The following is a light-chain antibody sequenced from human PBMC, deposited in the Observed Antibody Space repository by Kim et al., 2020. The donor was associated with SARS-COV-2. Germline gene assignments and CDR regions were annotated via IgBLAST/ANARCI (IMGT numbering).Light chain of an antibody. CDR3: CSYAGSYTLL. Sequence: GQSVPISCTGTSSDVGGYNFVSWYQQHPAKAPKLMIYDVSKRPSGVPDRFSASKSGNTASLTISGLQAEDEADYYCCSYAGSYTLLFGGGTQLTVL. J-gene: IGLJ3*02. CDR1: SSDVGGYNF. V-gene: IGLV2-11*03. CDR2: DVS.